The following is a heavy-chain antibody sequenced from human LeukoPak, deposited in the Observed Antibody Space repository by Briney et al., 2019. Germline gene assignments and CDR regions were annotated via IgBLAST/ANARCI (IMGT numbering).Heavy chain of an antibody. J-gene: IGHJ6*03. V-gene: IGHV1-69*05. CDR1: GGTFSSYA. CDR3: ARSGPDFWSGPNYYYMDV. D-gene: IGHD3-3*01. CDR2: IIPIFGTA. Sequence: SVKVSCKASGGTFSSYAISWVRQAPGQGLEWMGGIIPIFGTANYAQKFQGRVSITTDESTSTAYMELSSLRSEDTAVYYCARSGPDFWSGPNYYYMDVWGKGTTVTVSS.